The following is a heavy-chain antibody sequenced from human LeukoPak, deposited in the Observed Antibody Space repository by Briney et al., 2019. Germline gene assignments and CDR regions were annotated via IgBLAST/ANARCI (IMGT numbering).Heavy chain of an antibody. CDR2: IKYDGSNK. D-gene: IGHD5-12*01. J-gene: IGHJ4*02. CDR1: GFTFSTYG. V-gene: IGHV3-33*01. Sequence: GGSLRLSCAASGFTFSTYGMHWVRQAPGKGLEWVAVIKYDGSNKYYADSVKGRFTISRDNSKNTLYLQMNSLRAEDTAVYYCARGFDSGYDFGYWGQGTLVTVSS. CDR3: ARGFDSGYDFGY.